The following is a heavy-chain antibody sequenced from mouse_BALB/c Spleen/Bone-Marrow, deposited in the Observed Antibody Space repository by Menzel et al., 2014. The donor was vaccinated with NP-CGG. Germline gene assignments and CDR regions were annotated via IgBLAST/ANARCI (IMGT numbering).Heavy chain of an antibody. CDR1: RYTFTSYV. V-gene: IGHV1-14*01. CDR2: MNSFNDGT. J-gene: IGHJ2*01. Sequence: EVQVVESGPELVKPGASVKMSCKASRYTFTSYVLHWVRQKPGQGLEWIGFMNSFNDGTKYNEKFKGKATLTSDKSSSTAYMELSSLTSEDSAVYYCAREVVATDYFDYWGQGTTLTVSS. CDR3: AREVVATDYFDY. D-gene: IGHD1-1*01.